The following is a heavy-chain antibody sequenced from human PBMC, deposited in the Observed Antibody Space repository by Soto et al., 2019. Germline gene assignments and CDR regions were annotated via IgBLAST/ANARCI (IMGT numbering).Heavy chain of an antibody. CDR3: ARVLYYDILTGPAEY. CDR2: ISAYNGNT. D-gene: IGHD3-9*01. Sequence: ASVKVSCKASGYTFTSYGISWVRQAPGQGLEWMGWISAYNGNTNYAQKLQGRVTMTTDTSTSTAYMELRSLRSDDTAVYYCARVLYYDILTGPAEYWGQGTLVTVSS. J-gene: IGHJ4*02. CDR1: GYTFTSYG. V-gene: IGHV1-18*01.